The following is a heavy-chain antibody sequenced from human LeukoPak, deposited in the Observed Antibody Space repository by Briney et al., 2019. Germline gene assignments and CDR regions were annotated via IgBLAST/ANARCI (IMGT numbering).Heavy chain of an antibody. V-gene: IGHV4-59*11. D-gene: IGHD6-13*01. Sequence: KPSETLSLTCTVSGVSISSHYWNWIRQPPGKGLEWIGYIYSSGSTKYNPSLKSRVTISVDRSKNQFSLMLTSATAADTDVYYCARGGGLAAVDSWGQGTLVTVSS. CDR2: IYSSGST. CDR1: GVSISSHY. CDR3: ARGGGLAAVDS. J-gene: IGHJ4*02.